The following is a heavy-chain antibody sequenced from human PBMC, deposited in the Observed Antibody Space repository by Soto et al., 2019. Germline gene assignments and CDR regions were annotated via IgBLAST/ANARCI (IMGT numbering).Heavy chain of an antibody. V-gene: IGHV3-23*01. J-gene: IGHJ6*02. CDR1: GFTFSTYA. CDR2: ISGSGGSI. CDR3: XXXXXXXDV. Sequence: EVQLLESGGGLVQPGGSLRLSCAASGFTFSTYAMNWVRQAPGNGLEWVSAISGSGGSIHYADSVKGRFTISRDNSKXXXXXXXXXXXXXXXXXXXXXXXXXXXDVWGQGTTVTVSS.